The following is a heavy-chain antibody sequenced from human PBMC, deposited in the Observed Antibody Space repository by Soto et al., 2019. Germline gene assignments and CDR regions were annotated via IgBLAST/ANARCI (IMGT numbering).Heavy chain of an antibody. D-gene: IGHD3-10*01. CDR1: GGTIIGYY. CDR3: ARGGWVTMVRGAHYMDV. J-gene: IGHJ6*03. CDR2: IYYSGST. V-gene: IGHV4-59*01. Sequence: PSETMRLPWTVAGGTIIGYYGRWILQPQGKGLEWIGYIYYSGSTNYNPSLKSRVTISVDTSKNQFSLKLSSVTAADTAVYYCARGGWVTMVRGAHYMDVWGKGTTVTVSS.